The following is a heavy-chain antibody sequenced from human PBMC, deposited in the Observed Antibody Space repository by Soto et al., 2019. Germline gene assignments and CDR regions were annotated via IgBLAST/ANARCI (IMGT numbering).Heavy chain of an antibody. CDR1: GGSFTSYS. V-gene: IGHV1-69*02. Sequence: ASVKVSCKASGGSFTSYSFTWVRQAPGQGLEWMGRIIPIQGKANYALKFQDRVTITADRSTRTVYMELTSLRPEDTAVYFCAKSLLFVDHGYMDVWGKGTTVTVSS. CDR2: IIPIQGKA. J-gene: IGHJ6*03. CDR3: AKSLLFVDHGYMDV. D-gene: IGHD2-21*01.